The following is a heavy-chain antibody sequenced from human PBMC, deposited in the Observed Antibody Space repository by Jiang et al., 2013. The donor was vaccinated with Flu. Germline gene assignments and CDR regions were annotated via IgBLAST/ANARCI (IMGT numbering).Heavy chain of an antibody. D-gene: IGHD1-26*01. CDR1: GYTFTHYF. Sequence: GAEVKKPGASVKISCQASGYTFTHYFIHWVRQAPGQGLEFVGFVGAGGGSAHYSEKLQDRVAMTRDTSTRTVYMELSRLTSDDTAVYYCARDLKRGATQIGGYWGQGTLVTVSS. CDR2: VGAGGGSA. V-gene: IGHV1-46*04. CDR3: ARDLKRGATQIGGY. J-gene: IGHJ4*02.